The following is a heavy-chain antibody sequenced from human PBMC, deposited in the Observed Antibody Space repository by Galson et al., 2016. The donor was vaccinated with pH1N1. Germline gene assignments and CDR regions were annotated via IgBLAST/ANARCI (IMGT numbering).Heavy chain of an antibody. D-gene: IGHD1-26*01. CDR2: LSTSGGI. CDR1: GGSMIDYY. V-gene: IGHV4-4*07. J-gene: IGHJ3*02. Sequence: ETLSLTCTVSGGSMIDYYWTWIRQPAGKGLEWIGRLSTSGGINYSPSLESRVTLSVDTSRNQFSLQLTSVTAADTAVYYCARYGGSYAIWGQGTMVTVSS. CDR3: ARYGGSYAI.